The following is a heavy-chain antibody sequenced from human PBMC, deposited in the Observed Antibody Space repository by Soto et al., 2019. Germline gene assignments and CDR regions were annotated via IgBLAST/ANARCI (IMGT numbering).Heavy chain of an antibody. CDR2: INAGNGNT. Sequence: ASVKVSCKASGYTFTSYAMHWVRQAPGQRLEWMGWINAGNGNTKYSQKFQGRVTITRDTSASTAYMELSSLRSEDTAVYYCARGRGYSYGYGMDVWGQGTMVTVSS. J-gene: IGHJ6*02. CDR1: GYTFTSYA. CDR3: ARGRGYSYGYGMDV. D-gene: IGHD5-18*01. V-gene: IGHV1-3*01.